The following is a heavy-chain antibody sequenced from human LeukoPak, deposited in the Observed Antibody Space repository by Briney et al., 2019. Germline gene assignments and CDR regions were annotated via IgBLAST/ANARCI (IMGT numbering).Heavy chain of an antibody. CDR2: IYYSGST. CDR3: ARHPEFLRDFDY. V-gene: IGHV4-39*01. J-gene: IGHJ4*02. CDR1: GGSISSSSYY. D-gene: IGHD1-14*01. Sequence: PSETLSLICTVSGGSISSSSYYRGWIRQPPGRGLEWIGSIYYSGSTYYNPSLKSRVTISVDTSKNQFSLKLSSVTAADTAVYYCARHPEFLRDFDYWGQGTLVTVSS.